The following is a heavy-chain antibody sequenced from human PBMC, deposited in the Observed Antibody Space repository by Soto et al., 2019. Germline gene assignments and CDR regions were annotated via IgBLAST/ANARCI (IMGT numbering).Heavy chain of an antibody. Sequence: ASVKVSFKASGYTFTSYGISWVRQAPGQGLEWMGWISAYNGNTNYAQKLQGRVTMTTDTSKSTAYMELRSLRSDDTAVYYCARLWRTYYDFWSGYYYFDYWGQGTLVTVSS. CDR3: ARLWRTYYDFWSGYYYFDY. CDR2: ISAYNGNT. V-gene: IGHV1-18*01. D-gene: IGHD3-3*01. CDR1: GYTFTSYG. J-gene: IGHJ4*02.